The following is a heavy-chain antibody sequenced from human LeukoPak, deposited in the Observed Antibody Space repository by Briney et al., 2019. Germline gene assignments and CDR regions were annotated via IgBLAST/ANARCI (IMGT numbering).Heavy chain of an antibody. D-gene: IGHD2-15*01. Sequence: SETLSLTCAVYGESLNSYYWSWVRQPPGEGLEWIGEIYESGTTEYNPSLKSRVTISMVPSKQQFSLSLSSVAAAETAVYYCARGAWATRLGSWGLGTPVIVSS. V-gene: IGHV4-34*01. CDR2: IYESGTT. J-gene: IGHJ4*02. CDR1: GESLNSYY. CDR3: ARGAWATRLGS.